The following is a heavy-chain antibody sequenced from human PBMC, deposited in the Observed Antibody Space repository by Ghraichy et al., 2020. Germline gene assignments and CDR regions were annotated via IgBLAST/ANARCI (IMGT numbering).Heavy chain of an antibody. CDR1: GGSVGGYY. CDR3: AAAVVTPPLFEI. Sequence: SETLSLTCTVSGGSVGGYYWNWIRQPPGKGLEWLGYIYYSGRTAYNPSLQSRVTISLDTSKKEISLKMTSVTPADTATYYCAAAVVTPPLFEIWGQGTLGTVSS. D-gene: IGHD4-23*01. J-gene: IGHJ4*02. V-gene: IGHV4-59*02. CDR2: IYYSGRT.